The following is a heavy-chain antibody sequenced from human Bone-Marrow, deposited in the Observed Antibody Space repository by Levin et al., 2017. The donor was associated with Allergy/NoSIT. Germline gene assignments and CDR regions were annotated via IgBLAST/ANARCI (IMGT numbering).Heavy chain of an antibody. CDR2: INSDGSST. V-gene: IGHV3-74*01. D-gene: IGHD3-22*01. CDR3: ARDVRFADYYDSSGYYYLYYYYGMDV. CDR1: GFTFSSYW. J-gene: IGHJ6*02. Sequence: GESLKISCAASGFTFSSYWMHWVRQAPGKGLVWVSRINSDGSSTSYADSVKGRFTISRDNAKNTLYLQMNSLRAEDTAVYYCARDVRFADYYDSSGYYYLYYYYGMDVWGQGTTVTVSS.